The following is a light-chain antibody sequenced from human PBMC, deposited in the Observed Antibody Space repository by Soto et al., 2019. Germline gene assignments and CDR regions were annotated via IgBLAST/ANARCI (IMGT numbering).Light chain of an antibody. J-gene: IGKJ4*01. Sequence: EIVMTQSPATLSVSPGERATLSCRASQSIANRLAWYQQKPGQAPRLLIYGASTRATGVPARFSGSGSGTEFTLTISSLQSADFAVYYCQQYNNWLALTFGGGTKVEIK. CDR1: QSIANR. CDR3: QQYNNWLALT. V-gene: IGKV3-15*01. CDR2: GAS.